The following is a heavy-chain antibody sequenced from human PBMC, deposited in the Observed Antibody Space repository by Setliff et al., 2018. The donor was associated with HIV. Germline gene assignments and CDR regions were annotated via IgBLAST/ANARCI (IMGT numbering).Heavy chain of an antibody. Sequence: GGSLRLSCAASGFTFSNSWMHWVRQAPGKGLVWVSRINTDGSSATYADSVKGRFTNSRDNAKNTLYLQLNSLRAEDTAVYYCARHFGKTAQDYHHFYYMDVWGTGTTVTVSS. CDR1: GFTFSNSW. D-gene: IGHD2-15*01. J-gene: IGHJ6*03. CDR2: INTDGSSA. CDR3: ARHFGKTAQDYHHFYYMDV. V-gene: IGHV3-74*03.